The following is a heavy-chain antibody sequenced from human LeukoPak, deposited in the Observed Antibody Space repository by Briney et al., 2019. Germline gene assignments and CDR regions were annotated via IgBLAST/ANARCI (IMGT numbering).Heavy chain of an antibody. CDR2: ISWNSGSI. J-gene: IGHJ4*02. CDR1: GFTFDDYA. V-gene: IGHV3-9*01. CDR3: AKEPTDTGGLYFDY. D-gene: IGHD3-16*01. Sequence: GRSLRLSCAASGFTFDDYAMHWVRQAPGKGLEGVSGISWNSGSIGYAGSVKGRFTISGDNAKNSLYLQMNSLRAEDTALYYCAKEPTDTGGLYFDYWGQGTLVTVSS.